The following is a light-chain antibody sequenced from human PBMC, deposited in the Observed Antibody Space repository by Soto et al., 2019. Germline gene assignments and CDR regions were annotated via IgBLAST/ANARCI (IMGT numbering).Light chain of an antibody. J-gene: IGKJ1*01. CDR1: HSVSSSY. Sequence: TESPFTLSLSPGERAALSCSASHSVSSSYLAWYQQKLGQAPRLLIYDAFNRAPGIPARFSGSGSGTEFTLTISSLQSEDFAVYYCQQYNNWPETFGQGAKVDIK. CDR3: QQYNNWPET. V-gene: IGKV3D-15*01. CDR2: DAF.